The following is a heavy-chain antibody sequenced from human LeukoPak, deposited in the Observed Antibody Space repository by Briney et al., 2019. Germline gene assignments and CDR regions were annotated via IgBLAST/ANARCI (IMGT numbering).Heavy chain of an antibody. J-gene: IGHJ5*02. CDR2: IIPIFGTA. V-gene: IGHV1-69*13. D-gene: IGHD3-10*01. CDR3: ARDSAVWFGVLAHGGPFDP. CDR1: GYTFTDHY. Sequence: GASVKVSCKASGYTFTDHYMHWVRQAPGQGPEWMGGIIPIFGTANYAQKFQGRVTITADESTSTAYMELSSLRSEDTAVYYCARDSAVWFGVLAHGGPFDPWGQGTLVTVSS.